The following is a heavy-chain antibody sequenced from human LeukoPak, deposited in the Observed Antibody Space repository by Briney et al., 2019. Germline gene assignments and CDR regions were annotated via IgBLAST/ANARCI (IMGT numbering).Heavy chain of an antibody. CDR3: AKDLGGSYWIGAFDI. Sequence: GGSLKLSCAASGFTFSSYGMHWVRQAPGKGLEWVAFIRYDGSNKYYADSVKGRFTISRDNSKNTLYLQMNSLRAEDTAVYYCAKDLGGSYWIGAFDIWGQGTMVTVSS. CDR1: GFTFSSYG. V-gene: IGHV3-30*02. D-gene: IGHD1-26*01. J-gene: IGHJ3*02. CDR2: IRYDGSNK.